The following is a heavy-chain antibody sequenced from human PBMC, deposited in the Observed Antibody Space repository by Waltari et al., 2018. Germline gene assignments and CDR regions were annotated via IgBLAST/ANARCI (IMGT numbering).Heavy chain of an antibody. CDR1: GYTFTSDW. D-gene: IGHD3-16*01. Sequence: EVQLVPSGAEVKKPGESLRISCKGSGYTFTSDWITWVRQMPGKGLEWMGRIDPSDSYTNYGPPFRGHVTFSVDKSTSTAYLQWTSLKASDSAMYYCALGSNWFLHWGQGSLVTVSS. CDR2: IDPSDSYT. V-gene: IGHV5-10-1*03. J-gene: IGHJ5*02. CDR3: ALGSNWFLH.